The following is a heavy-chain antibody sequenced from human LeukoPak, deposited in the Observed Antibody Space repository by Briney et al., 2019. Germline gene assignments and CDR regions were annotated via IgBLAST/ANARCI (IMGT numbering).Heavy chain of an antibody. J-gene: IGHJ4*02. D-gene: IGHD6-19*01. Sequence: PSETLSLTCAVYGGSFSGYYWSWIRQPPGKGLEWIGEINHSGSTNYNPSLKSRVTISVDTSKNQFSLKLSSVTAADTAVYYCARLWTSPRRRYSSVPCYFDYWGQGTLVTVSS. CDR1: GGSFSGYY. V-gene: IGHV4-34*01. CDR3: ARLWTSPRRRYSSVPCYFDY. CDR2: INHSGST.